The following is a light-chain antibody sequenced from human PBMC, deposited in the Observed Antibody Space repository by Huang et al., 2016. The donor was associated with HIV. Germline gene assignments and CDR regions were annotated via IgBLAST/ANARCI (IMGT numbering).Light chain of an antibody. CDR1: QSLSGR. CDR3: QQLHNSPYT. J-gene: IGKJ2*01. CDR2: KAS. V-gene: IGKV1-5*03. Sequence: DIQMTQSPSTLSASIGDRVTITCRASQSLSGRLAWYQQRPGNAPNRLIAKASSLQSGGPPRFSGSGSGTDFILTISSLQPDDFATYYCQQLHNSPYTFGQGTKLEIK.